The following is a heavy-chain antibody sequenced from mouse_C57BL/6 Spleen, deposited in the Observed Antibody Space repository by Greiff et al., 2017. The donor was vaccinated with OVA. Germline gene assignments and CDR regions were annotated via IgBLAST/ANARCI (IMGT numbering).Heavy chain of an antibody. Sequence: VQLQQSGAELVKPGASVKISCKASGYAFSSYWMNWVKQRPGKGLEWIGQIYPGDGDTNYNGKFKGKATLTADKSSSTAYMQLSSLTSEHSAVYFCARSSMVTTLYYYARDYWGQGTSVTVSS. CDR3: ARSSMVTTLYYYARDY. CDR2: IYPGDGDT. J-gene: IGHJ4*01. D-gene: IGHD2-1*01. CDR1: GYAFSSYW. V-gene: IGHV1-80*01.